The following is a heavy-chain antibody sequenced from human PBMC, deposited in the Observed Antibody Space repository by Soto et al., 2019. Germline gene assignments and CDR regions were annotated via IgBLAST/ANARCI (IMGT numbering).Heavy chain of an antibody. V-gene: IGHV1-69*13. CDR1: AGRFSSYA. D-gene: IGHD2-2*02. CDR3: ARAPGRDCSSTSCYISWDYYYYYGMDV. Sequence: AVKVSCKYSAGRFSSYAISWVRQAPGQGLEWMGGIIPIFGTANYAQKFQGRVTITADEATSTAYMELSSLRSEDTAVYYCARAPGRDCSSTSCYISWDYYYYYGMDVWGQGTTVTAS. J-gene: IGHJ6*02. CDR2: IIPIFGTA.